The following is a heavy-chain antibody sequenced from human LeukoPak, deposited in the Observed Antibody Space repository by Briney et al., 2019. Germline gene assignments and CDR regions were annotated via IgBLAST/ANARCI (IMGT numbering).Heavy chain of an antibody. Sequence: PGGSLRLSCAASGFTVSSNYMSWVRQAPGKGLEWVSVIYSGGSTYYADSVKGRFTISRDNSKNTLYPQMNSLRAEDTAVYYCASLMYYYDSSGPDDAFDIWGQGTMVTVSS. J-gene: IGHJ3*02. CDR2: IYSGGST. CDR3: ASLMYYYDSSGPDDAFDI. CDR1: GFTVSSNY. V-gene: IGHV3-53*01. D-gene: IGHD3-22*01.